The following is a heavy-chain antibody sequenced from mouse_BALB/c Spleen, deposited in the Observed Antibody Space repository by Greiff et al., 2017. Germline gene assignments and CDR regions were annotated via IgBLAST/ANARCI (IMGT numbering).Heavy chain of an antibody. Sequence: DVKLVESGGDLVKPGGSLKLSCAASGFTFSSYGMSWVRQTPDKRLGWVATISSGGSYTYYPDSVKGRFTISRDNAKNTLYLQMSSLKSADTAMYYCARQDSSGYVAWFEYRGKGTRGTVSA. CDR1: GFTFSSYG. V-gene: IGHV5-6*02. CDR2: ISSGGSYT. CDR3: ARQDSSGYVAWFEY. D-gene: IGHD3-2*01. J-gene: IGHJ3*01.